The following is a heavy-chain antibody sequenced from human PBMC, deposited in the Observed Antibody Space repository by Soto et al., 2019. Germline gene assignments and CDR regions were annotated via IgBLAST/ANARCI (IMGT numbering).Heavy chain of an antibody. CDR2: IYQSGST. V-gene: IGHV4-30-2*01. J-gene: IGHJ4*02. D-gene: IGHD2-21*02. Sequence: SETLSLTCAVSGGSISSGGYAWAWIRQPPGKGLEWVGYIYQSGSTYYNPSLKSRVTIAADRSKNQFSLKLASVTAADTAVYYCARSYSGGDAYFDYCGQGTVVTV. CDR1: GGSISSGGYA. CDR3: ARSYSGGDAYFDY.